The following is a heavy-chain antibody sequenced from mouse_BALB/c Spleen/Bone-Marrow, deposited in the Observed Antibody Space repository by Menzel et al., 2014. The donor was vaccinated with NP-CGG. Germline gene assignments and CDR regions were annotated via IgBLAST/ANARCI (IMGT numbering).Heavy chain of an antibody. CDR1: GYSITSGYY. CDR3: AREGYYYDYAFEY. J-gene: IGHJ2*01. D-gene: IGHD1-2*01. V-gene: IGHV3-6*02. CDR2: ISYDGSN. Sequence: VQLVESGPGLVKPSQSLSLTCSVTGYSITSGYYWHWIRQFPGNKLAWMGYISYDGSNNYNPSLQNRISITRDTSKNQFFLKLNSVTTEDTATYYCAREGYYYDYAFEYWGQGTTLTGSS.